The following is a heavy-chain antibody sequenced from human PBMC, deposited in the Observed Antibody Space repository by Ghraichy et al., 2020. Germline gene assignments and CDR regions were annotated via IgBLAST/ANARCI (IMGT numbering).Heavy chain of an antibody. CDR3: ARDGVRTMVRGIFDY. D-gene: IGHD3-10*01. V-gene: IGHV4-4*07. CDR1: GGSISSYY. J-gene: IGHJ4*02. Sequence: SETLSLTCTVSGGSISSYYWSWIRQPAGKGLEWIGRIYTSGSTNYNPSLKSRVTMSVDTSKNQFSLKLSSVTAADTAVYYCARDGVRTMVRGIFDYWGQGTLVTVSS. CDR2: IYTSGST.